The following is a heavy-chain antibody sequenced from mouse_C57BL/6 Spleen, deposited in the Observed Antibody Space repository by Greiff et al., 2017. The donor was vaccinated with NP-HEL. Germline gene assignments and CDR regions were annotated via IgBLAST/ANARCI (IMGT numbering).Heavy chain of an antibody. CDR2: IYPGDGDT. V-gene: IGHV1-80*01. D-gene: IGHD2-5*01. Sequence: VQLQESGAELVKPGASVKISCKASGYAFSSYWMNWVKQRPGKGLEWIGQIYPGDGDTNYNGKFKGKATLTADKSSSTAYMQLSSLTSEDSAVYFCARSGDSNYGYAMDYWGQGTSVTVSS. CDR3: ARSGDSNYGYAMDY. CDR1: GYAFSSYW. J-gene: IGHJ4*01.